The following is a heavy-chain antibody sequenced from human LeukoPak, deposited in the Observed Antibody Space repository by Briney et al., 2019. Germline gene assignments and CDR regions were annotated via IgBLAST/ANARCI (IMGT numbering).Heavy chain of an antibody. J-gene: IGHJ4*02. V-gene: IGHV3-74*01. CDR3: ARIYDSSGYYNFDY. CDR1: GFTFSSYW. Sequence: GGSLRLSCAASGFTFSSYWMHWVRQPPGKGLVWVSRITSDGSSTSYADSVKGRFTISRDNAKNTLYLQMNSLRAEDRAVYYCARIYDSSGYYNFDYWGQGTLVTVSS. D-gene: IGHD3-22*01. CDR2: ITSDGSST.